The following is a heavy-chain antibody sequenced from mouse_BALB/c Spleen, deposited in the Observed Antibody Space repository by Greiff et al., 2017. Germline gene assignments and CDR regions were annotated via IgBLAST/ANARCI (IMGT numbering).Heavy chain of an antibody. CDR2: INPSSGYT. Sequence: VQLQQSGAELARPGASVKMSCKASGYTFTSYTMHWVKQRPGQGLEWIGYINPSSGYTNYNQKFKDKATLTADKSSSTAYMQLSSLTSEDSAVYYCARVYGPLYYAMDYWGQGTSVTVSS. CDR1: GYTFTSYT. D-gene: IGHD1-1*01. V-gene: IGHV1-4*01. J-gene: IGHJ4*01. CDR3: ARVYGPLYYAMDY.